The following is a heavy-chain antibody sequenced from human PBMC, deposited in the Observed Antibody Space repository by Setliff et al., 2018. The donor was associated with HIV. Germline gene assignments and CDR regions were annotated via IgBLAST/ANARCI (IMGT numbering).Heavy chain of an antibody. Sequence: GESLKISCQASGYSFTNYWIGWVRQMPGKGLEWMGVIYPGDSTIRYSPSFQGQVSISVDTSITTAYLYWSSLKASDTAIYYCTRRRRAPGTEDLEAYWGQGTLVTVSS. J-gene: IGHJ4*02. CDR1: GYSFTNYW. V-gene: IGHV5-51*01. D-gene: IGHD1-26*01. CDR3: TRRRRAPGTEDLEAY. CDR2: IYPGDSTI.